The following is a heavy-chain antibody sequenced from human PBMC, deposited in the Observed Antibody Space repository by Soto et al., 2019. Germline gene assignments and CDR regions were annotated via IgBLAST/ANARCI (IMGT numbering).Heavy chain of an antibody. J-gene: IGHJ5*02. CDR1: GGSISSSNW. D-gene: IGHD6-25*01. Sequence: SETLSLTCAVSGGSISSSNWWSWVRQPPGKGLEWIGEIYHSGSTNYNPSLKSRVTISVDTSKNQFSLKLSSVTAADTAVYYCARVPRPYNWFDPWGQGTLVTVSS. CDR2: IYHSGST. V-gene: IGHV4-4*02. CDR3: ARVPRPYNWFDP.